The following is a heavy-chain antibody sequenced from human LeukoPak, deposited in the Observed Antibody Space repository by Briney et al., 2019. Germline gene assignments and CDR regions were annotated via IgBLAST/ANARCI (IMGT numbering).Heavy chain of an antibody. CDR2: ISGSGGST. J-gene: IGHJ4*02. V-gene: IGHV3-23*01. D-gene: IGHD5-18*01. Sequence: GGSLRLSCAGSGFTLSDYWMYWVRQAPGKGLEWVSAISGSGGSTYYADSVKGRFTISRDNSKNTLYLQMNSLRAEDTAVYYCAKGSPWWIQLWLFDYWGQGTLVTVSS. CDR1: GFTLSDYW. CDR3: AKGSPWWIQLWLFDY.